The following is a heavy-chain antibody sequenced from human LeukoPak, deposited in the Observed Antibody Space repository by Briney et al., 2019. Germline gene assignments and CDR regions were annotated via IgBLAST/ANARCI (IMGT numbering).Heavy chain of an antibody. V-gene: IGHV1-18*01. CDR3: ARVDLDVWSGYYSWFDP. D-gene: IGHD3-3*01. J-gene: IGHJ5*02. CDR1: GYTFTSYG. Sequence: ASVKVSCKASGYTFTSYGISWVRQAPGQGLEWMGWISAYNGNTNYAQKLQGRVTMTTDASTSTAYMELRSLRSDDTAVYYCARVDLDVWSGYYSWFDPWGQGTLVTVSS. CDR2: ISAYNGNT.